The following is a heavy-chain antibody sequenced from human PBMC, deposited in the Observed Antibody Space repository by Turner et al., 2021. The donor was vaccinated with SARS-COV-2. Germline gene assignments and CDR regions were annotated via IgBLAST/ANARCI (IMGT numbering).Heavy chain of an antibody. CDR2: ISAYNGNT. J-gene: IGHJ1*01. V-gene: IGHV1-18*04. Sequence: QVQLVQSGAEEKKPGASVKVSCKASGYTFTSYGISWVRQAPGQGLEWMGWISAYNGNTNYAQKLQGRVTMTTDTSTSTAYMELRSLRSDDTVVYYCASDCSSTSCQTGYFQHWGQGTLFTVSS. CDR1: GYTFTSYG. CDR3: ASDCSSTSCQTGYFQH. D-gene: IGHD2-2*01.